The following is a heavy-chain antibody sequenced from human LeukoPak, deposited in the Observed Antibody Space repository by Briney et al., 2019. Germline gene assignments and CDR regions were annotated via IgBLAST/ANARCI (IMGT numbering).Heavy chain of an antibody. D-gene: IGHD3-22*01. CDR2: IYHSGST. CDR1: GGSINSTSNY. Sequence: SKTLSLTCTVSGGSINSTSNYWGWIRQPPGKGLEWIGEIYHSGSTNYNPSLKSRVTISVDKSKNQFSLKLSSVTAADTAVYYCASSYYYDSSGSDAFDIWGQGTMVTVSS. CDR3: ASSYYYDSSGSDAFDI. V-gene: IGHV4-39*07. J-gene: IGHJ3*02.